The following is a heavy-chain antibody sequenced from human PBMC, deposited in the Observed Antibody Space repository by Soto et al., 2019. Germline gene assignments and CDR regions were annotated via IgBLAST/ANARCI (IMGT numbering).Heavy chain of an antibody. CDR1: GFTFSSYG. D-gene: IGHD3-9*01. J-gene: IGHJ5*02. CDR3: AIGVDYDILTGYYKTDSNWFAP. V-gene: IGHV3-33*01. CDR2: IWYDGSNK. Sequence: QVQLVESGGGVVQPGRSLRLSCAASGFTFSSYGMHWVRQAPGKGLEWVAVIWYDGSNKYYADSGKGRFTISRDNSKNTLYLEMNSLRAEETAVYYCAIGVDYDILTGYYKTDSNWFAPWCQGTLVTVSS.